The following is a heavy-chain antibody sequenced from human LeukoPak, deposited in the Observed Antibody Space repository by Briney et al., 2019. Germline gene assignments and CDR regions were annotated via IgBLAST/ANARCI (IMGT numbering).Heavy chain of an antibody. D-gene: IGHD6-13*01. CDR2: ISGSGGST. Sequence: GGSLRLSCAASGFTFSSYGMSWVRQAPGKGLEWVSAISGSGGSTYYADSVKGRFTISRDNSKNTLYVQMNRLRAEDTAVYFCARDRDFFSSSPRFDYWGQGTLVTVSS. J-gene: IGHJ4*02. V-gene: IGHV3-23*01. CDR1: GFTFSSYG. CDR3: ARDRDFFSSSPRFDY.